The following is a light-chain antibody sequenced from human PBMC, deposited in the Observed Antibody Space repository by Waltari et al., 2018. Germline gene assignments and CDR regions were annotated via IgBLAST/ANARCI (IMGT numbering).Light chain of an antibody. Sequence: QSVLTQPASVSGSPGQSITISCTGSGNDVGGSDYVSCDQQHPGKAPELLIYDVDRRPSGASPRFSGSKSGNTASLTISGLQPEDEADYYCSSYTVGNTLYVFGTGTTVTVL. J-gene: IGLJ1*01. CDR3: SSYTVGNTLYV. V-gene: IGLV2-14*03. CDR1: GNDVGGSDY. CDR2: DVD.